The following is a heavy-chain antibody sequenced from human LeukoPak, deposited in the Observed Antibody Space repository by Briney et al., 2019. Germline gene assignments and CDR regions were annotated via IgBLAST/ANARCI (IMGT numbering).Heavy chain of an antibody. CDR1: GGSISSSSYY. V-gene: IGHV4-39*07. CDR3: ARDVPRIAAAGDY. J-gene: IGHJ4*02. CDR2: IYYSGST. Sequence: PSEALSLTCTVSGGSISSSSYYWGWIRQPPGKGLEWIGSIYYSGSTYYNPSLKSRVTISVDTSKNQFSLKLSSVTAADTAVYYCARDVPRIAAAGDYWGQGTLVTVSS. D-gene: IGHD6-13*01.